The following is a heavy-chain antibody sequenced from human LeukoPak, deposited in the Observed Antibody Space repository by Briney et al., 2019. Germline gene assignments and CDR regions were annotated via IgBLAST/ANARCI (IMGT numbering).Heavy chain of an antibody. CDR3: AKGSGFMVRGVPLDY. V-gene: IGHV3-23*01. D-gene: IGHD3-10*01. CDR1: GFTFSSYA. CDR2: ISGSGGST. Sequence: SGGSLRLSCAASGFTFSSYAMSWVRQAPGKGLEWVSAISGSGGSTYYADSVKGRFTISRDNSKNTLYLQMNSLRAEDTAVYYCAKGSGFMVRGVPLDYWGQGTLVTVSS. J-gene: IGHJ4*02.